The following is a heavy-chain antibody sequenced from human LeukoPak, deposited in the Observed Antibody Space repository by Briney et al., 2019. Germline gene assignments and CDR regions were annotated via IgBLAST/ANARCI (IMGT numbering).Heavy chain of an antibody. CDR1: GFSFSSGY. CDR2: LYSDDSA. Sequence: PGGSLRLSCVASGFSFSSGYTTWARQAPGKALEWVSLLYSDDSAYYPDSVKGRFTISRDNSKSTLHLQMDTLRTEDTAMYYCARDPWQGSTTLHWGQGIMVTVSS. CDR3: ARDPWQGSTTLH. D-gene: IGHD1-26*01. J-gene: IGHJ4*02. V-gene: IGHV3-66*02.